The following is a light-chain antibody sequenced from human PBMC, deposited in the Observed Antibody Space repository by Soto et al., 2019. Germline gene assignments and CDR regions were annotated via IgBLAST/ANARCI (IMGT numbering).Light chain of an antibody. J-gene: IGKJ1*01. CDR3: QQSYSTLTWT. CDR2: AAS. CDR1: QSISSY. Sequence: DIQMTQSPSSLSASVGDRVTITCRASQSISSYLNWYQQKPGKAPKLLIYAASSLQSGVPSRFSRSGSGTDFTLTISSLQPQDFATYYCQQSYSTLTWTFGQRTKVDIK. V-gene: IGKV1-39*01.